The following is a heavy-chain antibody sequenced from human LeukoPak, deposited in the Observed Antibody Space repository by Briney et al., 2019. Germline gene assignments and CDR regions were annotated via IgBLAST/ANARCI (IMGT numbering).Heavy chain of an antibody. J-gene: IGHJ4*02. D-gene: IGHD4/OR15-4a*01. V-gene: IGHV4-38-2*01. CDR1: GFSISNNYW. Sequence: SETPSLTCAVSGFSISNNYWWHWIRQPPGKGLEWIGTVHHSGSTYYNPSLNSRVTISVDTSKNQFSLKLTSVTAADTAVHYCAREPAGRGAVDYWGQGTLVTVSS. CDR3: AREPAGRGAVDY. CDR2: VHHSGST.